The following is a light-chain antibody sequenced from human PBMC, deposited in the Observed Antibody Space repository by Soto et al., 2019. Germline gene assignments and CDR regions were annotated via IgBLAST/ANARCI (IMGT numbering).Light chain of an antibody. CDR3: QQSYSTPIT. Sequence: DIQMTQSPSSLSASVGDRVTITCRASQSISSYLNWYQQKPGKAPKLLIYAASSLQSGVPSRFSGSGSGTDFTLTISSLQPEDFETYYCQQSYSTPITFAQGTRLEIK. CDR1: QSISSY. V-gene: IGKV1-39*01. J-gene: IGKJ5*01. CDR2: AAS.